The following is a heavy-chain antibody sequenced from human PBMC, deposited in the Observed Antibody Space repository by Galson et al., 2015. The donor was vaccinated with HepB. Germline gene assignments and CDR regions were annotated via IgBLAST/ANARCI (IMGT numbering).Heavy chain of an antibody. CDR2: INHSGST. Sequence: SETLSLTCAVYGGSFSGYYWSWIRQPPGKGLEWIGEINHSGSTNYNPSLKSRVTISVDTSKNQFSLKLSSVTAADTAVYYCARVLVKRGRMTTVTFDYWGQGTLVTVSS. V-gene: IGHV4-34*01. D-gene: IGHD4-11*01. CDR3: ARVLVKRGRMTTVTFDY. J-gene: IGHJ4*02. CDR1: GGSFSGYY.